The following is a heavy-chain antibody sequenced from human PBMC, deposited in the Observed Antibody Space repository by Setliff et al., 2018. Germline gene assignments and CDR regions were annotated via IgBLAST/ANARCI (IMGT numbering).Heavy chain of an antibody. Sequence: PGESLKISCAVSGITLNTYFMSWVRQAPGKGLEWVSGISPSGSRTYYGDSVKGRFTISRDNSKNTLYLQMNSLRAEDTAVYYCAKDLHYWGSGYWGQGTLVTVSS. J-gene: IGHJ4*02. D-gene: IGHD7-27*01. CDR2: ISPSGSRT. CDR3: AKDLHYWGSGY. V-gene: IGHV3-23*01. CDR1: GITLNTYF.